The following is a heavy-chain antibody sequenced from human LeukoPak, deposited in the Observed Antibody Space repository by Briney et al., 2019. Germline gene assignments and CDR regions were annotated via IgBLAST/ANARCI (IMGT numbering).Heavy chain of an antibody. D-gene: IGHD1-26*01. Sequence: ASVKVSCKASGGTFSSYAISWVRQVPGQGLEWMGGIIPIFGTANYAQKFRGRVTITADKSTSTAYMELSSLRSEDTAVYYCARRRDLYSGSYYPFDYWGQGTLVTVSS. J-gene: IGHJ4*02. CDR1: GGTFSSYA. CDR2: IIPIFGTA. CDR3: ARRRDLYSGSYYPFDY. V-gene: IGHV1-69*06.